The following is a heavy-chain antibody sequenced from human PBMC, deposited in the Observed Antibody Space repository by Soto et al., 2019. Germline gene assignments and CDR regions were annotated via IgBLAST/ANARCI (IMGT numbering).Heavy chain of an antibody. D-gene: IGHD3-16*02. CDR1: GFSLSTSGVG. V-gene: IGHV2-5*02. J-gene: IGHJ4*02. CDR2: IYWDDDK. CDR3: AHTQTHYDYIWGSYHKSHLFDY. Sequence: QITLKESGPTLVKPTQTLTLTCTFSGFSLSTSGVGVGWIRQPPGKALEWLALIYWDDDKRYSPSLKSRLTITKDTSKNQVVLTMTNMDPVDTATYYCAHTQTHYDYIWGSYHKSHLFDYWGQGTLVTVSS.